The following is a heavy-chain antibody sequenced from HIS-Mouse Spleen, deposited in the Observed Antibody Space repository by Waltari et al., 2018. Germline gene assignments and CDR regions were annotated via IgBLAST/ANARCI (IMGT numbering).Heavy chain of an antibody. CDR3: ARGVGRTVNDY. CDR2: INHSGST. V-gene: IGHV4-34*01. CDR1: GGSFSGYY. Sequence: QVQLQQWGAGLLKPSETLSLTCAVYGGSFSGYYWSWIRQPPGKGLEWIGEINHSGSTNYNPSLKSRVTISVDTSKNQFSLKLSSVTAADTAVYYCARGVGRTVNDYWGQGTLVTVSS. D-gene: IGHD4-4*01. J-gene: IGHJ4*02.